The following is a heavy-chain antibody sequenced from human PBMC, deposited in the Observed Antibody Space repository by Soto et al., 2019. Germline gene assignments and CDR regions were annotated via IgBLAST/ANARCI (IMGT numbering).Heavy chain of an antibody. CDR2: IIPIFGTA. V-gene: IGHV1-69*13. CDR3: ASNSPVPHYYYGMDV. CDR1: GGTFSSYA. D-gene: IGHD1-1*01. Sequence: AVKVSCKASGGTFSSYAISWVRQAPGQGLEWMGGIIPIFGTANYAQKFQGRVTIIADESTSTAYMELSSLRSEDTAVYYCASNSPVPHYYYGMDVWGQGTTVTVSS. J-gene: IGHJ6*02.